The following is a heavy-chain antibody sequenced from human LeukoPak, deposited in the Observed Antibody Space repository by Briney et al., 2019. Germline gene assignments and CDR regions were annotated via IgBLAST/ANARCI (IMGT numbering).Heavy chain of an antibody. CDR1: GYTFTSYG. J-gene: IGHJ5*02. CDR3: ARDYGGSSGWFDP. V-gene: IGHV1-8*02. Sequence: ASVKVSCKASGYTFTSYGISWVRQAPGQGLEWMGWMSPNSDNTGYAQKFQGRVTFTRDTSISTAYMELRSLTSEDTAVYYCARDYGGSSGWFDPWGQGTLVTVSS. CDR2: MSPNSDNT. D-gene: IGHD4-23*01.